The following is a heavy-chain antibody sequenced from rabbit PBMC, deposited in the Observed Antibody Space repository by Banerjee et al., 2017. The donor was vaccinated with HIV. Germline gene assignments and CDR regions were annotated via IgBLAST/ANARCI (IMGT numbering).Heavy chain of an antibody. CDR2: IGAGSGST. CDR1: GFSFSSYYY. Sequence: QSLEESGGGLVQPEGSLTLTCTASGFSFSSYYYMCWVRQAPGKGLEWIGCIGAGSGSTYYASWAKGRFTISKTSSTTVTLQMTSLTAADTATYFCARGDYTGLWGPGTLVTVS. V-gene: IGHV1S40*01. D-gene: IGHD8-1*01. CDR3: ARGDYTGL. J-gene: IGHJ4*01.